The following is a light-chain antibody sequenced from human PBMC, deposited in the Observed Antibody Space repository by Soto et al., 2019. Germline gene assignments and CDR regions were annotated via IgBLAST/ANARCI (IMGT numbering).Light chain of an antibody. CDR2: SND. CDR3: AAWDDTLRARV. V-gene: IGLV1-44*01. Sequence: QAVVAQPPSASGTPGQRVTISCSGSNSNIGRNDVTWYQQVPGTAPQCLIYSNDQRPSGVPDRISGSRSGTSASLAISGLQSGAEAEYYCAAWDDTLRARVFGGGTKLTVL. J-gene: IGLJ2*01. CDR1: NSNIGRND.